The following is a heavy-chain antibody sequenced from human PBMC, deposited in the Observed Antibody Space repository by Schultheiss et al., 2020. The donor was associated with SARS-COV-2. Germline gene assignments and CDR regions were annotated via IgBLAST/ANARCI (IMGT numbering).Heavy chain of an antibody. V-gene: IGHV4-39*07. CDR3: ARGDHSGYDFDY. D-gene: IGHD5-12*01. Sequence: SETLSLTCTVSGGSISSYYWGWIRQPPGKGLEWIGSIYYSGSTYYNPSLKSRVTISVDTSKNQFSLKLSSVTAADTAVYYCARGDHSGYDFDYWGQGTLVTVSS. J-gene: IGHJ4*02. CDR1: GGSISSYY. CDR2: IYYSGST.